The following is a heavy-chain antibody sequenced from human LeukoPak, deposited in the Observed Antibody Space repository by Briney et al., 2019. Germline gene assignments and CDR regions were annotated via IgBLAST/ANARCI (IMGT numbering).Heavy chain of an antibody. V-gene: IGHV1-18*01. CDR2: ISAYNGNT. CDR1: GYTFTSYG. Sequence: GASVKVSCKASGYTFTSYGISWVRQAPGQGLEWMGWISAYNGNTNYAQKLQGRVTMTTDTSTSTAYMELGSLRSDDTAVYYCARDRENYYDSSGYLGYWGQGTLVTVSS. J-gene: IGHJ4*02. D-gene: IGHD3-22*01. CDR3: ARDRENYYDSSGYLGY.